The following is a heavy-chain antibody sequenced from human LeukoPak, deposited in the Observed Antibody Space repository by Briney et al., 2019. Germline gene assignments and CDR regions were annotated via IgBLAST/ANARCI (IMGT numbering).Heavy chain of an antibody. Sequence: SETLSLTCTVSGGSISSSSYYWGWIRQPPGKGLEWIGSIYYSGSTYYNPSLKSRVTISVDTSKNQFSLKLSSVTAADTAVYYYARAPDDILTGPPDYWGQGTLVTVSS. CDR3: ARAPDDILTGPPDY. CDR2: IYYSGST. V-gene: IGHV4-39*01. D-gene: IGHD3-9*01. J-gene: IGHJ4*02. CDR1: GGSISSSSYY.